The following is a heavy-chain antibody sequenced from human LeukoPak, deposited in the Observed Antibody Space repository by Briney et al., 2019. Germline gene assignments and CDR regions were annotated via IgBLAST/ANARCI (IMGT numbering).Heavy chain of an antibody. CDR3: ARGYYGDYVYYYYYGMDV. CDR1: VYTFTGYY. J-gene: IGHJ6*02. V-gene: IGHV1-2*02. D-gene: IGHD4-17*01. Sequence: ASVKASCTASVYTFTGYYMHWVRQAPGQGLEWMGWINPNSGGTNYAQKFQGRVTMTRDTSISTAYMELSRLRSDDTAVYYCARGYYGDYVYYYYYGMDVWGQGTTVTVSS. CDR2: INPNSGGT.